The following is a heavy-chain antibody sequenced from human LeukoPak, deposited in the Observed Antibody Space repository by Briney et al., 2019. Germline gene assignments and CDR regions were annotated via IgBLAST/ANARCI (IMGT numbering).Heavy chain of an antibody. Sequence: GGSLRLSCAASGFTFSSYWMSWVRQAPGKGLEWVANIRQDGTEKCFVDSVEGRFIISRDNAKNSLYLQMNSLRAEDTAVYYCARTHTTFFDYWGQGTLVTVSS. CDR3: ARTHTTFFDY. V-gene: IGHV3-7*03. J-gene: IGHJ4*02. D-gene: IGHD1-1*01. CDR1: GFTFSSYW. CDR2: IRQDGTEK.